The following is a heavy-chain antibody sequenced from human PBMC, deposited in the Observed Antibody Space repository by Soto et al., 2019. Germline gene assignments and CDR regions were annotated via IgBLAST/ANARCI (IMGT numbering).Heavy chain of an antibody. CDR2: ILYSGTT. J-gene: IGHJ4*02. CDR3: ASNGELDY. CDR1: GGSISSGDYY. V-gene: IGHV4-30-4*01. D-gene: IGHD2-8*01. Sequence: QVQLQESGPGLVKPSQTLSLTCTVSGGSISSGDYYWSWIRQPPGKGLEWIGYILYSGTTNYNPSLESRLTISVDTSKNQFSLKLTSVTAADTAVYYWASNGELDYWGRGTLVTVSS.